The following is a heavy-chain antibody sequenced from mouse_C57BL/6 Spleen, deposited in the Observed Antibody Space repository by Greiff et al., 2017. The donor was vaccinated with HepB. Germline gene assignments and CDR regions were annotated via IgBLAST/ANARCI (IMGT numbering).Heavy chain of an antibody. J-gene: IGHJ3*01. V-gene: IGHV1-42*01. Sequence: EVQLQQSGPELVKPGASVKISCKASGYSFTGYYMNWVKQSPEKSLEWIGEINPSTGGTTYNQKFKAKATLTVDKSSSTAYMQLKSLTSEDSAVYYCTMGFDYDGFAYWGQGTLVTVSA. CDR1: GYSFTGYY. CDR3: TMGFDYDGFAY. D-gene: IGHD2-4*01. CDR2: INPSTGGT.